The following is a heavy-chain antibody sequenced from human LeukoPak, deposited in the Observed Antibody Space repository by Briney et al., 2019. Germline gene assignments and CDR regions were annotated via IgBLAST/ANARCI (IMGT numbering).Heavy chain of an antibody. CDR1: GFTFNSYN. V-gene: IGHV3-21*04. CDR3: AKNGVGSTWGNYFDY. CDR2: ITRSSTYT. D-gene: IGHD1-26*01. J-gene: IGHJ4*02. Sequence: GGSLRLSCAASGFTFNSYNMNWVRQAPGKGLEWISSITRSSTYTFYADSVKGRFTISRDNAKNSLYLQMNSLRAEDTAVYYCAKNGVGSTWGNYFDYWGQGTLVTVSS.